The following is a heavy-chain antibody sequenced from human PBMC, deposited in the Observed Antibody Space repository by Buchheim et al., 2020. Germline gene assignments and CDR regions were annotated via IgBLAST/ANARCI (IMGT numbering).Heavy chain of an antibody. CDR2: ISSSGSTI. V-gene: IGHV3-48*03. Sequence: EVQLVESGGGLVQPGGSLRLSCAASGFTFRSYEMNWVRQAPGKGLEWVSYISSSGSTIYYADPVKGRFTISRDHAQKPPELQMNSLRAEDTAVYYCARDRFTFDYWGQGTL. CDR1: GFTFRSYE. D-gene: IGHD3-10*01. CDR3: ARDRFTFDY. J-gene: IGHJ4*02.